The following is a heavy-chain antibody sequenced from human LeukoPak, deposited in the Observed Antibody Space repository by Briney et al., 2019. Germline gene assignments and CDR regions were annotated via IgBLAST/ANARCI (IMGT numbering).Heavy chain of an antibody. CDR3: AREERETIWSGYFIDY. D-gene: IGHD3-3*01. CDR1: GYSISSGYY. Sequence: PSETLSLTCTVSGYSISSGYYWSWIRQPAGKGLEWIGRIYTSGSTNYNPSLKSRVIISVDTSKNQFSLKLSSVTAADTAVYYCAREERETIWSGYFIDYWGQGTLVTVSS. J-gene: IGHJ4*02. CDR2: IYTSGST. V-gene: IGHV4-61*02.